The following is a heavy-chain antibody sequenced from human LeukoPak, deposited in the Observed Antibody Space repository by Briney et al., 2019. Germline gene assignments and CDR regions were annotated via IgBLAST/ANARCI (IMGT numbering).Heavy chain of an antibody. CDR1: GGSFSGYY. Sequence: PSETLSLTCAVYGGSFSGYYWSWIRQPPGKGLEWIGEINHSGSTNYNPSLKSRVTISVDTSKNQFSLKLSSVTAADTAVYYCARNGRFRSGWFDPWGQGTLVTVSS. CDR2: INHSGST. D-gene: IGHD3-10*01. CDR3: ARNGRFRSGWFDP. V-gene: IGHV4-34*01. J-gene: IGHJ5*02.